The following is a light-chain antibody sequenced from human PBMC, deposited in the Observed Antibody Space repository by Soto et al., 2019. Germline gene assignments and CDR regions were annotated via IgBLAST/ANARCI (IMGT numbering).Light chain of an antibody. V-gene: IGLV2-11*01. Sequence: QSVLTQPRSVSGSPGQSVTISCTGTSSDVGAYNYVSWYQQHPGKAPKLMIYDVGKRPSGVPDRFSGSKSGDTASLTISGLQAEDEADYYCSSYTTSNTRQIVSGTGTKVTVL. CDR2: DVG. CDR1: SSDVGAYNY. CDR3: SSYTTSNTRQIV. J-gene: IGLJ1*01.